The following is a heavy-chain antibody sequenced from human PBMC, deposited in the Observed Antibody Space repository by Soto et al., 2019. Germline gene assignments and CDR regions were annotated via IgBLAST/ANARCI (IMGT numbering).Heavy chain of an antibody. CDR1: GFVFTNFW. D-gene: IGHD6-13*01. Sequence: GGSLRLSCEASGFVFTNFWMHWVRHVPGKGLVWVARIDTSGHSTNYAESVKGRFTISRDNAKNTVSLQMNSLRVEDTGVYYCAKDSWYFDLWSQGSKVTVSS. CDR2: IDTSGHST. V-gene: IGHV3-74*01. J-gene: IGHJ4*02. CDR3: AKDSWYFDL.